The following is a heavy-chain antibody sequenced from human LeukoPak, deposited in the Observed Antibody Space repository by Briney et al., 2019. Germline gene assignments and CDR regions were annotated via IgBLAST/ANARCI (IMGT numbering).Heavy chain of an antibody. Sequence: ASVKVSCKASGYTFTSYGISWVRQAPGQGLEWMGWISAYNGNTNYAQKVQGRVTMTTDTSTSTAYMELSRLRSDDTAVYYCARSISVAGRPYYFDYWGQGTLVTVSS. J-gene: IGHJ4*02. CDR3: ARSISVAGRPYYFDY. CDR2: ISAYNGNT. CDR1: GYTFTSYG. V-gene: IGHV1-18*01. D-gene: IGHD5-12*01.